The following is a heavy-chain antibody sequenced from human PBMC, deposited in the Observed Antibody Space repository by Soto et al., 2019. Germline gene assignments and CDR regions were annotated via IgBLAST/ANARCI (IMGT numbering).Heavy chain of an antibody. D-gene: IGHD2-2*03. CDR3: ARLNGYCVSTGCHGYYGMDV. CDR2: IYYSGST. V-gene: IGHV4-31*03. Sequence: PSETLSLTCTVSGGSISSGGYSWTWIRQHPGKGLEWIGYIYYSGSTYYKPSLKSRVTISADTSMNEFSLRLSSVTAADTAVYYCARLNGYCVSTGCHGYYGMDVWGQGTTVTVSS. CDR1: GGSISSGGYS. J-gene: IGHJ6*02.